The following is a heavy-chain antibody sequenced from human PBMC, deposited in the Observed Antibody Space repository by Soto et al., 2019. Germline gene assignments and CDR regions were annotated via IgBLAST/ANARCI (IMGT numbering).Heavy chain of an antibody. V-gene: IGHV4-31*03. CDR2: IYYSGST. D-gene: IGHD6-6*01. CDR1: GGSISSGGYC. J-gene: IGHJ6*02. Sequence: SETLSLTCTVSGGSISSGGYCCSCMRQHPWRGLEWIGYIYYSGSTYYNPSLKSRVTISVDTSKNQFSLKLSSVTAADTAVYYCARDFPYSSSSGHYYGMDVWGQGTTVTVSS. CDR3: ARDFPYSSSSGHYYGMDV.